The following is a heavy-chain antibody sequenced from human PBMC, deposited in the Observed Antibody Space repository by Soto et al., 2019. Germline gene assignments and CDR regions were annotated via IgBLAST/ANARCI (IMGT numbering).Heavy chain of an antibody. J-gene: IGHJ6*02. CDR1: GFTFSSYW. CDR3: ASCSGGSCYSGRYYYGMDV. V-gene: IGHV3-74*01. Sequence: PGGSLRLSCAASGFTFSSYWMHWVRQAPGKGLVWVPRINSDGSSTSYADSVKGRFTISRDNAKNTLYLQMNSLRAEDTAVYYCASCSGGSCYSGRYYYGMDVWGQGTTVAVSS. CDR2: INSDGSST. D-gene: IGHD2-15*01.